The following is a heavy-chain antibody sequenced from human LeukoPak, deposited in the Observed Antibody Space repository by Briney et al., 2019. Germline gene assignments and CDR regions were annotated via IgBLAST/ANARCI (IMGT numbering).Heavy chain of an antibody. D-gene: IGHD6-13*01. CDR3: ARDRKIGGSWYPGRSRGTPYFDY. Sequence: SETLSLTCTVSGGSISSSSYYWGWIRQPPGKGLEWIGSTYYSGSTYYNPSLKSRVTISVDTSKNQFSLKLSSVTAADTAVYYCARDRKIGGSWYPGRSRGTPYFDYWGQGTLVTVSS. CDR2: TYYSGST. CDR1: GGSISSSSYY. J-gene: IGHJ4*02. V-gene: IGHV4-39*07.